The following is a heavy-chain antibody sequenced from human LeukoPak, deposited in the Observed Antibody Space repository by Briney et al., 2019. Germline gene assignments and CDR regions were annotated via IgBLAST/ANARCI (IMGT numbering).Heavy chain of an antibody. D-gene: IGHD3-3*01. J-gene: IGHJ6*02. CDR2: INQDGSDK. CDR3: ARDGWDDFWSGYSAV. Sequence: PGGSLRLSCATSRFIFSSYWMTWVRRTPGKGLEWVASINQDGSDKYYVDSVKGRFTISRDNAKKSLYLEMNSLRAEDTAVYYCARDGWDDFWSGYSAVWGQGTTVTVSS. CDR1: RFIFSSYW. V-gene: IGHV3-7*01.